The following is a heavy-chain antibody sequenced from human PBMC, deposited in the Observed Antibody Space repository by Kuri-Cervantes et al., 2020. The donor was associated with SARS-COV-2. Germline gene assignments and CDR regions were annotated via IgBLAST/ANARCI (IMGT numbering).Heavy chain of an antibody. CDR1: GFTFSSYA. D-gene: IGHD6-19*01. Sequence: GSLRLSCAASGFTFSSYAMSWVRQAPGKGLEWVAFIRYDGSNKYYADSVKGRFTISRDNSKNTLYLQMNSLRAEDTAVYYCAKDVTSSGWYNVFDYWGQGTLVTVSS. CDR3: AKDVTSSGWYNVFDY. J-gene: IGHJ4*02. CDR2: IRYDGSNK. V-gene: IGHV3-30*02.